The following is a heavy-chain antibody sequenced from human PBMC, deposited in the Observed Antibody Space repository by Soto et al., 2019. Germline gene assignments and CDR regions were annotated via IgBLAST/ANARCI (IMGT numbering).Heavy chain of an antibody. CDR2: IIPIFGTA. J-gene: IGHJ6*02. CDR1: GGTFSSYA. CDR3: ATHCTGVPRYYYGMDV. Sequence: QVQLVQSGAEVKKPASSVKVSCKASGGTFSSYAISWVRQAPGQGLEWMGGIIPIFGTADYAQKFQGRVTITADESTSTASMELSSLRSEDTAVYYCATHCTGVPRYYYGMDVWGQGTTVTVSS. D-gene: IGHD2-8*02. V-gene: IGHV1-69*12.